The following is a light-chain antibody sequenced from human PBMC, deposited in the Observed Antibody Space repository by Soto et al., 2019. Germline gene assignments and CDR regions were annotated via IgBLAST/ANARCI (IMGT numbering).Light chain of an antibody. CDR3: QQYGSSPPWT. CDR1: QSVSSSY. V-gene: IGKV3-20*01. CDR2: GAS. J-gene: IGKJ1*01. Sequence: EILLSQSPGTLSLSPGVRATLSCRASQSVSSSYLAWYQQKPGQAPRLLIYGASSRATGIPDRFSGSGSGTDFTLTISRLEPEDFAVYYCQQYGSSPPWTFGQGTKVDIK.